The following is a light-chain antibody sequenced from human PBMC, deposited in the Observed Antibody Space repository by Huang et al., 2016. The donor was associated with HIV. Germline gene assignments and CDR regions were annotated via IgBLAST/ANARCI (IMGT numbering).Light chain of an antibody. J-gene: IGKJ1*01. V-gene: IGKV1-27*01. CDR3: QRYDSAPRA. CDR1: QDIGNF. Sequence: DIQMTQSPASLSASTGVRVTLTCRASQDIGNFVAWFQQKPGQVPRRLIYAASMLQSGVPSRFSGRGSGTDFTLTITNVQPEDIATYYCQRYDSAPRAFGQGTKVDLK. CDR2: AAS.